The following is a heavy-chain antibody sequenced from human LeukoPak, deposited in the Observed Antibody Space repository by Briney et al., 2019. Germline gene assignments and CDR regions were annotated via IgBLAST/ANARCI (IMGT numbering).Heavy chain of an antibody. CDR1: GGSISSYY. J-gene: IGHJ4*02. CDR3: ARHDITGPES. D-gene: IGHD1-20*01. Sequence: PSETLSLTCTVSGGSISSYYWSWIRQPPGKGLEWIGSIYYSGSTYYNPSLKSRVTISVDTSKNQFSLKLSSVTAADTAVYYCARHDITGPESWGQGTLVTVSS. V-gene: IGHV4-59*05. CDR2: IYYSGST.